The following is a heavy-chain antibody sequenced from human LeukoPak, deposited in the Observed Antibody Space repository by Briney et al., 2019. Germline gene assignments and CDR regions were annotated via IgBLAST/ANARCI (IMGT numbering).Heavy chain of an antibody. CDR1: GGSISSGGYY. V-gene: IGHV4-31*03. J-gene: IGHJ2*01. CDR3: ARDPGGSYPGWYFDL. D-gene: IGHD1-26*01. CDR2: IYYSGST. Sequence: PSETLSLACTVSGGSISSGGYYWSWVRQHPGKGLEWIGYIYYSGSTYYNPSLKSRVTISVDTSKNQFSLKLSSVTAADTAVYYCARDPGGSYPGWYFDLWGRGTLVTVSS.